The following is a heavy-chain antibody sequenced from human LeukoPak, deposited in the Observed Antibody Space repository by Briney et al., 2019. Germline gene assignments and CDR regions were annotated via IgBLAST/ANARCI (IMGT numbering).Heavy chain of an antibody. CDR3: ARARGNTYGYFEY. D-gene: IGHD5-18*01. J-gene: IGHJ4*02. CDR1: GLTLSGYW. CDR2: INGDASST. Sequence: QPGGSLRLSCAASGLTLSGYWMHWVRQAPGKGLVWVSRINGDASSTSYADPAKGRFTISRDNAKSTLYLQMNSLRVEDTAVYYCARARGNTYGYFEYWGQGTLVTVSS. V-gene: IGHV3-74*01.